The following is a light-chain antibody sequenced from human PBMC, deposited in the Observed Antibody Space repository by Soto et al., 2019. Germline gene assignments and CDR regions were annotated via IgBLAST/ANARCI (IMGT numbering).Light chain of an antibody. V-gene: IGKV3-20*01. CDR2: GVS. CDR1: QSVSSSF. J-gene: IGKJ3*01. Sequence: DIILTQSPGTMSSSPGDRATLSCRASQSVSSSFFAWYQQRPGQAPRLLIHGVSRRATGIPDRFIGSGSGTDFTLTINRLEPEDFALYFCQQYGSAPFTFGPGTKLEIK. CDR3: QQYGSAPFT.